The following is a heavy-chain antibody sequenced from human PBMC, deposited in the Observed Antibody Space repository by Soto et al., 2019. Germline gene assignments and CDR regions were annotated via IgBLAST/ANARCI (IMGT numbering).Heavy chain of an antibody. CDR3: ASTDFDATGGNYCSTHCFDY. V-gene: IGHV1-69*13. J-gene: IGHJ4*02. D-gene: IGHD2-8*02. CDR2: IIPIFGTA. Sequence: SVKVSCKASGGTFSSYAISWVRQAPGQGLEWMGGIIPIFGTANYAQKFQGRVTVTADESTSTAYMELSSLRSEDTAVYYCASTDFDATGGNYCSTHCFDYCGRGPLVTIYS. CDR1: GGTFSSYA.